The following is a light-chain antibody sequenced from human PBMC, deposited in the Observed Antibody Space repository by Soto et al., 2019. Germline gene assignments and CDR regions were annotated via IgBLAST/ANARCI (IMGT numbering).Light chain of an antibody. CDR2: WAS. CDR1: QTVLDSFNNKDY. CDR3: QQYYSTPRT. V-gene: IGKV4-1*01. J-gene: IGKJ1*01. Sequence: DIVMTQSPDSLAVSLGGRATINCKSSQTVLDSFNNKDYLTWYQQKPGQPPKLLIYWASTREFGVPDRFSGSGSGTDFTLTISSLQAEDVAVYYCQQYYSTPRTLGHGTKVDIK.